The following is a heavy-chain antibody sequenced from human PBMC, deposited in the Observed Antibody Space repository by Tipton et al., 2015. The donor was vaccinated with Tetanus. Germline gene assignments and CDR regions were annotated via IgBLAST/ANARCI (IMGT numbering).Heavy chain of an antibody. V-gene: IGHV3-7*03. CDR1: GSTFREYW. Sequence: SLRLSCAASGSTFREYWMSWVRQAPGKGLEWVANIQNDGGETYHLESVRGRFTISRDNGKNSVYLQMNSLRPEDTAVYYCARLGRNSRGAFGVWGQGTSVIVSS. CDR3: ARLGRNSRGAFGV. CDR2: IQNDGGET. J-gene: IGHJ3*01. D-gene: IGHD7-27*01.